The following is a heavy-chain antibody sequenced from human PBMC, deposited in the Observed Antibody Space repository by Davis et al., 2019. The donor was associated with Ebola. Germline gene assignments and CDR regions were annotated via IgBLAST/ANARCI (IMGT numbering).Heavy chain of an antibody. V-gene: IGHV4-34*01. CDR2: INHSGST. Sequence: SETLSLTCAVYSGSFSGYYWTWIRQSPGKGLEWIGEINHSGSTNYNPSLKNRVTISVDTSKNQFSLKVNSVTAADTAVYYCARGRPFFWGQGTLVTVSS. D-gene: IGHD2/OR15-2a*01. J-gene: IGHJ4*02. CDR3: ARGRPFF. CDR1: SGSFSGYY.